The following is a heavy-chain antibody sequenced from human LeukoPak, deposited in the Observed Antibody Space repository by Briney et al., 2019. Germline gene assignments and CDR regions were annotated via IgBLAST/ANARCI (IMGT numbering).Heavy chain of an antibody. CDR1: GGSISSYY. J-gene: IGHJ6*03. D-gene: IGHD3-3*01. CDR2: IYYSGST. V-gene: IGHV4-59*01. CDR3: ARELTRGDFWSGYYPPATRYYYMDV. Sequence: SETLSLTCTVSGGSISSYYWSWIRQPPGKGLEWIGYIYYSGSTNYNPSLKSRVTISVDTSKNQFSLKLSSVTAADTAVYYCARELTRGDFWSGYYPPATRYYYMDVWGKGTTVTVSS.